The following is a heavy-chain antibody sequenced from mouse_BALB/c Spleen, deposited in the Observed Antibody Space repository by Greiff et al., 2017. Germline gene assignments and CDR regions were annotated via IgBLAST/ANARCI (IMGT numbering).Heavy chain of an antibody. J-gene: IGHJ2*01. D-gene: IGHD1-1*01. Sequence: EVQLVESGPGLVKPSQSLSLTCTVTGYSITSDYAWNWIRQFPGNKLEWMGYISYSGSTSYNPSLKSRISITRDTSKNQFFLQLNSVTTEDTATYYCARSGDYGSSFDYWGQGTTLTVSS. CDR3: ARSGDYGSSFDY. CDR1: GYSITSDYA. V-gene: IGHV3-2*02. CDR2: ISYSGST.